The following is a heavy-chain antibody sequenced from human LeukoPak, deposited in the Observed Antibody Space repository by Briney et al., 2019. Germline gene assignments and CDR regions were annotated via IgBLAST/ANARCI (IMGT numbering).Heavy chain of an antibody. CDR1: GFTFNNYA. CDR3: ARGGGLDV. V-gene: IGHV3-9*01. D-gene: IGHD3-16*01. J-gene: IGHJ6*02. CDR2: ISWNSGGI. Sequence: GGSLRLSCAASGFTFNNYAMHWVRQAPGKGLEWVSGISWNSGGIGYADSVKGRFTISRDNAKNSLYLQMSNLRAEDTAVYFCARGGGLDVWGQGATVTVSS.